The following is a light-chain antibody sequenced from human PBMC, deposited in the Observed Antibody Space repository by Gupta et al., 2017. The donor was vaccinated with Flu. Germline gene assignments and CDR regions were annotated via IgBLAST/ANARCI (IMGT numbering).Light chain of an antibody. CDR3: QHYGSSRT. J-gene: IGKJ1*01. CDR2: GTS. V-gene: IGKV3-20*01. CDR1: QSVSSTY. Sequence: EIVLTQSPGSLSVSPGERATLSCRASQSVSSTYFAWYQQRPGQAPRLLIYGTSTRATGIPDRFSGSGSGTDFTLTISRLEPEDFAVYYCQHYGSSRTFGQGTRVEIK.